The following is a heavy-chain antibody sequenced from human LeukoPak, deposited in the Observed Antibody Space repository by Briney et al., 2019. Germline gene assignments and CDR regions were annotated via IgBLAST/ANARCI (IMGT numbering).Heavy chain of an antibody. Sequence: GGSLRLSCAASGFTFSSYAMSWVRQAPGKGLEWVSAISGSGGNTYYADSVKGRLTISRDDSKNTLYLQMNSLRAEDTAVYYCARGPYSGFSWGQGTLVTVSS. CDR1: GFTFSSYA. D-gene: IGHD1-26*01. V-gene: IGHV3-23*01. CDR2: ISGSGGNT. J-gene: IGHJ5*02. CDR3: ARGPYSGFS.